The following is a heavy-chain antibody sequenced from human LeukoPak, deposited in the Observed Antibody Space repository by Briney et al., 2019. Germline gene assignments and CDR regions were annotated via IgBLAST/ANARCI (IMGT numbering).Heavy chain of an antibody. Sequence: GGSLRLSCAASGFTFSSYVMSWVRQAPGKGLEGVSIINSGGGTKYYADSVKGRFTISRDNSKSTLYLQMNSLRADDTALYYRANHPAAGNFDYWGQGTLVTVSS. J-gene: IGHJ4*02. CDR1: GFTFSSYV. V-gene: IGHV3-23*01. CDR3: ANHPAAGNFDY. CDR2: INSGGGTK.